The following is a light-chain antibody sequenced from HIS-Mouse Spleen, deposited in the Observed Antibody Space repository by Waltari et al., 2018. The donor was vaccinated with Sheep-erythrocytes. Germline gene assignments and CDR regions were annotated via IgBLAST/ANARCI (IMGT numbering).Light chain of an antibody. J-gene: IGLJ1*01. CDR1: SSDVGGYNY. V-gene: IGLV2-11*01. CDR3: CSYAGSYNHV. Sequence: QSALTQPRSVSGSPGQSVTISCTGTSSDVGGYNYVSWYQQYPGKAPKLMIYAVSKRPSGVLERFSGYKSGNTASLTISGLQAEDEADYYCCSYAGSYNHVFATGTKVTVL. CDR2: AVS.